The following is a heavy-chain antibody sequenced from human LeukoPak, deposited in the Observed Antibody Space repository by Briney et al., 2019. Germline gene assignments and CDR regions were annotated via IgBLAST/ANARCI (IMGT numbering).Heavy chain of an antibody. CDR3: ARDSAVVLWFGELAYYMDV. CDR2: INPNSGGT. V-gene: IGHV1-2*02. D-gene: IGHD3-10*01. Sequence: GASVKVSCKASGYTFTGYYMHWVRQAPGQGLEWMGWINPNSGGTNYAQKFQGRVTMTRETSISTAYMELSRLRSDDTAVYYCARDSAVVLWFGELAYYMDVWGKGTTVTVSS. CDR1: GYTFTGYY. J-gene: IGHJ6*03.